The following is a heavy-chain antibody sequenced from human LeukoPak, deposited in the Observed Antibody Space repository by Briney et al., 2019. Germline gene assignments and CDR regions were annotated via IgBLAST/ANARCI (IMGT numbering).Heavy chain of an antibody. CDR3: AKDSGSDHYYDSSGYQH. V-gene: IGHV3-33*06. CDR1: GFTFSSYA. CDR2: IWYDGTKK. J-gene: IGHJ4*02. Sequence: GGSLRLSCAASGFTFSSYAMHWVRQAPGRGLEWVAVIWYDGTKKYYADSVKGRFTISRDNSKNTLYLQMNSLRAEDTAVYYCAKDSGSDHYYDSSGYQHWGQGTLVTVSS. D-gene: IGHD3-22*01.